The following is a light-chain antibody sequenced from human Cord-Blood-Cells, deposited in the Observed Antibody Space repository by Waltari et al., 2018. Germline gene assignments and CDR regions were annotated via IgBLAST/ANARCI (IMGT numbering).Light chain of an antibody. CDR1: QSVSSN. J-gene: IGKJ1*01. Sequence: EIVMTQSPATLSVSPGERATLSCRASQSVSSNLAWYQQKPGQAPRLLIYGASTRATGIPAMFSGSGSGTEFTLTISSLQSEDFAVYYCQQYNNWPRTFGQGTEVEIK. CDR2: GAS. CDR3: QQYNNWPRT. V-gene: IGKV3-15*01.